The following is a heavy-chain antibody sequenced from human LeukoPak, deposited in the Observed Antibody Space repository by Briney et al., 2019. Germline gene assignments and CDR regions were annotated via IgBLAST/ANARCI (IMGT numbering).Heavy chain of an antibody. V-gene: IGHV3-48*03. J-gene: IGHJ5*02. D-gene: IGHD1-26*01. Sequence: GGSLRLSCAASGFTFSSYEMNWVRQAPGKGLEWVSYISSSGSTIYYADSVKGRFTISRDNAKNSLYLQMNSLRAEDTAVYYCARDQGGSYYGVSWFDPWGQGTLVTVSS. CDR2: ISSSGSTI. CDR1: GFTFSSYE. CDR3: ARDQGGSYYGVSWFDP.